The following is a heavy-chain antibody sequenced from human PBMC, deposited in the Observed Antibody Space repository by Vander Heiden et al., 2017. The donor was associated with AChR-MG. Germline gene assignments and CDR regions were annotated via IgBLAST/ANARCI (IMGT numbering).Heavy chain of an antibody. D-gene: IGHD1-26*01. Sequence: EVQLVQSGAEVKKPGESLKISCTGSGYSFSSYWIAWVRQMPGKGLEWMGTIYPADSETRYSPSFQGQVTISADKSISTAYLKWSSLRASETAMYYCARRGFSGSYLNDAFDIWGQGTMVTVSS. V-gene: IGHV5-51*01. CDR1: GYSFSSYW. CDR3: ARRGFSGSYLNDAFDI. CDR2: IYPADSET. J-gene: IGHJ3*02.